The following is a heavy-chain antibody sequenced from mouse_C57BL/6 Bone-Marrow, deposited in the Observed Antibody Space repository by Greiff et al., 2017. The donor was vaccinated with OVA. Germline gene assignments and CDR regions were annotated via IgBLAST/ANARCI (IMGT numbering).Heavy chain of an antibody. Sequence: VQLQQSGPELVKPGASVKIPCKASGYTFTDYNMDWVKQSHGKSLEWIGDINPNNGGTIYNQKFKGKATLTVDKSSSTAYMELRSPTSEDTAVYYCARRRGDDYAYAMDYWGQGTSVTVSS. CDR3: ARRRGDDYAYAMDY. CDR2: INPNNGGT. V-gene: IGHV1-18*01. D-gene: IGHD2-4*01. J-gene: IGHJ4*01. CDR1: GYTFTDYN.